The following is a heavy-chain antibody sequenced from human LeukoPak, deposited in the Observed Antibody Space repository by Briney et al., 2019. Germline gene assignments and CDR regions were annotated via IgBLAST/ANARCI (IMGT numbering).Heavy chain of an antibody. V-gene: IGHV3-48*03. CDR1: GFTFSNYE. D-gene: IGHD3-10*01. CDR3: ARALWFGETFPAY. Sequence: PGGSLRLSCAASGFTFSNYEMNWVRQAPGKGLEWVSYISSSGSTIYYADSVKGRFTISRDNAKNSLYLQMNSLRAEDTAVYYCARALWFGETFPAYWGQGTLVTVSS. J-gene: IGHJ4*02. CDR2: ISSSGSTI.